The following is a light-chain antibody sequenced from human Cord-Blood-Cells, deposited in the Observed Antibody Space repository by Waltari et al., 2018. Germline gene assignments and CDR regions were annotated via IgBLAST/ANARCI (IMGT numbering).Light chain of an antibody. V-gene: IGLV2-23*01. CDR1: SSDVGSYNL. J-gene: IGLJ1*01. CDR2: EGS. Sequence: QSALTQPASVSGSPGQSITISCTGTSSDVGSYNLVSWYQQHPGKAPKLLIYEGSKRPSGVSILFSGSKSGNTASLTISGLQAEDEADYYCCSYAGSSTYVFGTGTKVTVL. CDR3: CSYAGSSTYV.